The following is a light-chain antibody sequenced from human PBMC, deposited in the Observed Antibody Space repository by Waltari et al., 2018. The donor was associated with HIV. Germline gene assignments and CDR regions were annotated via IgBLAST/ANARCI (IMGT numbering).Light chain of an antibody. CDR2: GAS. J-gene: IGKJ1*01. Sequence: EIVLTQSPGILTVSPGERATLSCRTSHSVSSNLAWYHQKSGQAPRLLIHGASTRAPGIAARFTGSGSGKEFTLTITTLQSTDSGIYYCQQYYNWPRTFGQGTKVEAK. CDR1: HSVSSN. CDR3: QQYYNWPRT. V-gene: IGKV3-15*01.